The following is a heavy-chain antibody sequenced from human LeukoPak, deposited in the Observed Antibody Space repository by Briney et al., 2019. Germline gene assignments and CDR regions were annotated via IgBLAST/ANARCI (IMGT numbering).Heavy chain of an antibody. CDR2: IYHSGST. Sequence: SETLSLTCTVSGYSISSGYYWGWIRQPPGKGLEWIGSIYHSGSTYYNPSLKSRVTISVDTSMNQFSLKLSSVTAADTAVYYCSTAIEPGSLDYWGQGTLVTVSS. J-gene: IGHJ4*02. V-gene: IGHV4-38-2*02. D-gene: IGHD1-14*01. CDR3: STAIEPGSLDY. CDR1: GYSISSGYY.